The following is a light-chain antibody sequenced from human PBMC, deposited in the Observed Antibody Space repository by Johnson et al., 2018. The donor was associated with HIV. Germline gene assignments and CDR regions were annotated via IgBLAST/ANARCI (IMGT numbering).Light chain of an antibody. CDR3: GTWDSGLSAGGV. Sequence: QSVLTQPPSVSAAPGQKVTISCSGSSSNIGNNYVSWYQQLPGTAPKLLIYDNNKRPSGIPDRFSASKSGTSATLGIAGLQTGDEADYYCGTWDSGLSAGGVFGTGTKVTVL. CDR2: DNN. J-gene: IGLJ1*01. V-gene: IGLV1-51*01. CDR1: SSNIGNNY.